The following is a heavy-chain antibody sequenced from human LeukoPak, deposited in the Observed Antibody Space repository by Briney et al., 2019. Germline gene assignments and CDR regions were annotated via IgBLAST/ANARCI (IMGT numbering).Heavy chain of an antibody. CDR2: INHSGST. D-gene: IGHD3-16*02. CDR1: GGSFSGYY. J-gene: IGHJ4*02. Sequence: SETLSLTCAVYGGSFSGYYWSWIRQPPGKGLEWIGEINHSGSTNYNPSLKSRVTISVDTSKNQFSLKLSSVTAADTAVYYCARDPPYDYVWGSYRPFDYWGQGTLVTVSS. CDR3: ARDPPYDYVWGSYRPFDY. V-gene: IGHV4-34*01.